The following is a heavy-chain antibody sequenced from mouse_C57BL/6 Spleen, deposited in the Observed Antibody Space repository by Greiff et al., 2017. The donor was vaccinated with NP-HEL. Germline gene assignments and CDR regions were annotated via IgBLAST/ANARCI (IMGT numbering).Heavy chain of an antibody. CDR1: GFNIKDDY. V-gene: IGHV14-4*01. CDR3: TIITTVVAYYAMDY. Sequence: VQLKESGAELVRPGASVKLSCTASGFNIKDDYMHWVKQRPEQGLEGIGWIDPENGDTEYASKFQGKATITADTSSNTAYLQLSSLTSEDTAVYYCTIITTVVAYYAMDYWGQGTSVTVSS. D-gene: IGHD1-1*01. J-gene: IGHJ4*01. CDR2: IDPENGDT.